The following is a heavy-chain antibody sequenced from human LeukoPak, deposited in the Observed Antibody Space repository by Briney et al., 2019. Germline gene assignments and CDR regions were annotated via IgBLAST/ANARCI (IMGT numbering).Heavy chain of an antibody. Sequence: SETLSLTCTVSGGSISSSSYYWGWIRQPPGKGLEWIGSIYYSGSTYYNPSLKSRVTISVDTSKNQFSLKLSSVTAADTAVYYCAREVFAIVGATRGRHFDYWGQGTLVTVSS. V-gene: IGHV4-39*07. D-gene: IGHD1-26*01. J-gene: IGHJ4*02. CDR3: AREVFAIVGATRGRHFDY. CDR1: GGSISSSSYY. CDR2: IYYSGST.